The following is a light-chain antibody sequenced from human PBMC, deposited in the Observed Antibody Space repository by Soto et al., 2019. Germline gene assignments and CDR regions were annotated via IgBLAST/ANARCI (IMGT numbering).Light chain of an antibody. J-gene: IGLJ1*01. Sequence: QSALTQPPSASGSPGQSVTISCTGTSSDVGGYNYVSWYQQHPGKAPKLMIYDVSKRPSGVPDRFSGSKSGNTASLTVSGLQAEDEADYYCSSDAGTNIVFGTGTKVTVL. CDR1: SSDVGGYNY. CDR3: SSDAGTNIV. V-gene: IGLV2-8*01. CDR2: DVS.